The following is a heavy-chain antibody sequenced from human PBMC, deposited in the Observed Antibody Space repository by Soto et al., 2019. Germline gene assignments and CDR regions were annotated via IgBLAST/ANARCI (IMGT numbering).Heavy chain of an antibody. CDR3: ARVGSGYCSGSSCYSASN. J-gene: IGHJ4*02. D-gene: IGHD2-15*01. Sequence: GGSLRLSCAASGFTFSSYGMHWVRQAPGKGLEWVAVIWYDGSNKYYADSVKGRFTISRDNSKNTLYLQMNSLRAEDTAVYYCARVGSGYCSGSSCYSASNWGKETLVT. CDR2: IWYDGSNK. CDR1: GFTFSSYG. V-gene: IGHV3-33*01.